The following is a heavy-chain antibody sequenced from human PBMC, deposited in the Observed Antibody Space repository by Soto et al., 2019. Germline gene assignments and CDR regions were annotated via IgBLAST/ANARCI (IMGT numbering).Heavy chain of an antibody. CDR3: AKYRTDQLLSPWFDP. V-gene: IGHV3-23*01. CDR2: ISGSGGST. Sequence: PGRSLRLSCAASGFTFSSYAMSWVRQAPGKGLEWVSAISGSGGSTYYADSVKGRFTISRDNSKNTLYLQMNSLRAEDTAVYYCAKYRTDQLLSPWFDPCGEGTLVTVSS. J-gene: IGHJ5*02. D-gene: IGHD2-2*01. CDR1: GFTFSSYA.